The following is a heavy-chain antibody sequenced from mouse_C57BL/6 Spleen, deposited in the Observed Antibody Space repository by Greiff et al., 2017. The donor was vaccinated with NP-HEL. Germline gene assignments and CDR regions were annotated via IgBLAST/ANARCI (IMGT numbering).Heavy chain of an antibody. D-gene: IGHD1-1*01. V-gene: IGHV1-54*01. CDR2: INPGSGGT. J-gene: IGHJ4*01. Sequence: VKLMESGAELVRPGTSVKVSCKASGYAFTNYLIEWVKQRPGQGLEWIGVINPGSGGTNYNEKFKGKATLTADKSSSTAYMQLSSLTSEDSAVYFCARITTVVAWGQGTSVTVSS. CDR1: GYAFTNYL. CDR3: ARITTVVA.